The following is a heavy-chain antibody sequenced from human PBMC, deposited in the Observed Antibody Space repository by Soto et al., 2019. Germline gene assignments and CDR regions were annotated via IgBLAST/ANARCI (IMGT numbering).Heavy chain of an antibody. Sequence: SETLSLTCAVYGGSFSGYYWSWIRQPPGKGLEWIGEINHSGSTNYNPSLKSRVTISVDTSKNQFSLKLSSVTAADTAVYYCARGRSGTDRNFDYWGQGTLVTVSS. V-gene: IGHV4-34*01. CDR3: ARGRSGTDRNFDY. D-gene: IGHD6-13*01. CDR1: GGSFSGYY. CDR2: INHSGST. J-gene: IGHJ4*02.